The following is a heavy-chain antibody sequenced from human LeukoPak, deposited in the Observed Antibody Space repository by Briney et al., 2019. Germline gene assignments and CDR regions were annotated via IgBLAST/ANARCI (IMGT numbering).Heavy chain of an antibody. D-gene: IGHD5-24*01. J-gene: IGHJ4*02. V-gene: IGHV3-30*18. CDR2: ISYDGSIE. CDR1: GFTFSSCK. Sequence: GGSLRLSCAASGFTFSSCKMHWVRQAPGKGLEWGAVISYDGSIEYYVDSVKGRFTISRDNSKNTLFLQMNSLRAEDTAVYYCAKAGDGYNELNYWGQGTWVTVSS. CDR3: AKAGDGYNELNY.